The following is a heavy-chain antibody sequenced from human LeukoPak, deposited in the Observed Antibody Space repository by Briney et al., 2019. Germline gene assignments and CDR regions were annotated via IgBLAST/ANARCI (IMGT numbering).Heavy chain of an antibody. CDR3: GSPRGYYDSSGYLSNWFDP. V-gene: IGHV4-38-2*01. D-gene: IGHD3-22*01. Sequence: SETLSLTCAVSGYSISSGYYWGLIRQPPGEGLEWFGIIYHSGSTYYNPSLKSRFTISVDTSKTQFSLKLSSVTAADTAVYYCGSPRGYYDSSGYLSNWFDPWGQGTLVTVSS. CDR2: IYHSGST. J-gene: IGHJ5*02. CDR1: GYSISSGYY.